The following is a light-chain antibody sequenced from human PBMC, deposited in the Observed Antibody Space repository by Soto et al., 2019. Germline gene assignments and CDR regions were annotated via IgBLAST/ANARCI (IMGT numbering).Light chain of an antibody. V-gene: IGKV3-20*01. Sequence: EIVLTQSPGTLSLSPGERATLSCRASQSVTSNFLAWYQQKPGQVPRLLIYDTSIRVTGIPDRFTGGGFGTDFTLTFTRLEPEYFAVYYCQQYGSSARTFGQGTKVEIK. J-gene: IGKJ2*01. CDR2: DTS. CDR3: QQYGSSART. CDR1: QSVTSNF.